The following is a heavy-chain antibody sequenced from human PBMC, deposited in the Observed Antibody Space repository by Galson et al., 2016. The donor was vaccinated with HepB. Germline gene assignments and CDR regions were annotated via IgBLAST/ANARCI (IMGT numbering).Heavy chain of an antibody. V-gene: IGHV5-51*01. J-gene: IGHJ5*02. CDR2: IYPGDSDT. CDR1: GYSFPNFW. D-gene: IGHD2-2*01. CDR3: ARHDCSSVSCYPLDGYNWFDP. Sequence: QSGAEVKKPGESLKISCQGSGYSFPNFWIGWVRQMPGKGLEWMGIIYPGDSDTRYSPSFQVQVTISVDKSISTAYLQWSSLKASDTAMYYCARHDCSSVSCYPLDGYNWFDPWGQGTLVTVSS.